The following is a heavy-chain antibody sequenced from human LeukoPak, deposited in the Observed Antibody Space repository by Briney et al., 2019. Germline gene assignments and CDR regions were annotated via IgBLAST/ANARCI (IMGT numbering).Heavy chain of an antibody. CDR3: ARQRGSGCLDY. V-gene: IGHV3-7*01. J-gene: IGHJ4*02. CDR1: RFTLSNYW. D-gene: IGHD6-19*01. CDR2: IKQDGSET. Sequence: GGSLRLSCAASRFTLSNYWMSWVRQAPGKGLEWVANIKQDGSETYYVDSVKGRFTISRDNARNSLSLQMNSLRAEDTAVYYCARQRGSGCLDYWGQGTLVTVSS.